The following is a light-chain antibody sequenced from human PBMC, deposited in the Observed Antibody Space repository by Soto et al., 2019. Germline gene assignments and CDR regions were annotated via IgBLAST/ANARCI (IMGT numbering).Light chain of an antibody. CDR3: SSYASGPTLL. Sequence: QSALTQPASLSGSPGQSITISCTGTGRDLGDYYYVAWYQQRPGKAPRLLIYEVTNRPSGISDRFSGSKSGSTASLTISGLQAEDEADYYCSSYASGPTLLFGGGTKLTVL. V-gene: IGLV2-14*01. J-gene: IGLJ3*02. CDR2: EVT. CDR1: GRDLGDYYY.